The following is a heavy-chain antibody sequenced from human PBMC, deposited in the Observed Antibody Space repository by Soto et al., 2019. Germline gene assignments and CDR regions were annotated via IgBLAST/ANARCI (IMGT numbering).Heavy chain of an antibody. J-gene: IGHJ4*02. V-gene: IGHV1-2*02. CDR2: INPNSGGT. CDR1: GYTFTGYY. CDR3: ARDKPRQQQLVGGVGLGY. Sequence: QVQLVQSGAEVKKPGASVKVSCKASGYTFTGYYMHWVRQAPGQGLEWMGWINPNSGGTSYAQKFQGRVTMTRDTSISTAYMELSRLRSDDTAVYYCARDKPRQQQLVGGVGLGYWGQGTLVTVSS. D-gene: IGHD6-13*01.